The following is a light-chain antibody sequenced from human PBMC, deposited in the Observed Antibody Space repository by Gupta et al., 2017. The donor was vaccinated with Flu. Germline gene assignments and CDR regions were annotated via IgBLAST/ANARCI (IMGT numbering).Light chain of an antibody. CDR1: ISDVGRSDY. J-gene: IGLJ1*01. CDR2: DVT. Sequence: QSALTQPASVSGSPGQSITISCTGPISDVGRSDYVSWYQQHPDKAPKLIIYDVTNRPSGVSSRFSGSKSGNTASLTISGLQAEDETDYYCSSYTSGSTFYVFGTGTKVTVL. V-gene: IGLV2-14*01. CDR3: SSYTSGSTFYV.